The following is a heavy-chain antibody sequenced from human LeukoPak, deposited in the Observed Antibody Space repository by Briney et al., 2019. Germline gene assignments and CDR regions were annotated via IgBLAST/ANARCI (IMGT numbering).Heavy chain of an antibody. J-gene: IGHJ4*02. CDR1: GYTFTSYA. D-gene: IGHD3-10*01. V-gene: IGHV1-69*04. CDR2: IIPILGIA. CDR3: ARERGSGSPYYFDY. Sequence: GASVKVSCKASGYTFTSYAISWVRQAPGQGLEWMGRIIPILGIANYAQKFQGRVTITADKSTSTAYMELSSLRSEDTAVYYCARERGSGSPYYFDYWGQGTLVTVSS.